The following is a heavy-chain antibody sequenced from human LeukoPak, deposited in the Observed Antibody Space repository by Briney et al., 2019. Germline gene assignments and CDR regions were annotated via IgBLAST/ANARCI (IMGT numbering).Heavy chain of an antibody. V-gene: IGHV3-23*01. CDR3: AKGVGSVTTYYFDY. CDR2: ISGSGDYT. D-gene: IGHD4-17*01. CDR1: GFTFSNYA. J-gene: IGHJ4*02. Sequence: GGSLRLSCAASGFTFSNYAMTWVRQAPGKGLEWVSGISGSGDYTFYADSVKGRFTISRDNSKNTLYLQMNSLRAEDTALYYCAKGVGSVTTYYFDYWGQGTLATVSS.